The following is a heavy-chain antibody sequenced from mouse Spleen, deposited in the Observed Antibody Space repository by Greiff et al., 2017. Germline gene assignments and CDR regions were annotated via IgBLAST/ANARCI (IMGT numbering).Heavy chain of an antibody. Sequence: QVQLKQPGAELVKPGASVKLSCKASGYTFTSYWMQWVKQRPGQGLEWIGEIDPSDSYTNYNQKFKGKATLTVDTSSSTAYMQLSSLTSEDSAVYYCARQDDWGQGTTLTVSS. J-gene: IGHJ2*01. CDR1: GYTFTSYW. V-gene: IGHV1-50*01. CDR3: ARQDD. CDR2: IDPSDSYT.